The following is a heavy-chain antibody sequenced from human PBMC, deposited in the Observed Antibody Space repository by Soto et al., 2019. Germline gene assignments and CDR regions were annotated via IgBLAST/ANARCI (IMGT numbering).Heavy chain of an antibody. D-gene: IGHD3-3*01. CDR1: GFTFSSYA. J-gene: IGHJ4*02. Sequence: GGSLRLSCAASGFTFSSYAMSWVRQAPGKGLEWVSAISGSGGSTYYADSVKGRFTISRDNSKNTLYLQMNSLRAEDTAVYYCAKDRGRGVELRFLEWLSNKYYFDYWGQGTLVTVSS. CDR2: ISGSGGST. CDR3: AKDRGRGVELRFLEWLSNKYYFDY. V-gene: IGHV3-23*01.